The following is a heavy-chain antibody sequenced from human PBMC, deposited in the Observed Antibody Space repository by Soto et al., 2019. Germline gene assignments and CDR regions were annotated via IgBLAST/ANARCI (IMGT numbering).Heavy chain of an antibody. J-gene: IGHJ6*02. V-gene: IGHV3-7*03. CDR2: IKGDGSVT. Sequence: GTLRLSCATSGFRFSNFWMSWARQAPGKGLEWVANIKGDGSVTQYVASVEGRFTISRGNAKYSLYLQMNSLRVEDTALYYCVIPTRSVRGMGVWGQGTTVTVS. CDR1: GFRFSNFW. D-gene: IGHD6-6*01. CDR3: VIPTRSVRGMGV.